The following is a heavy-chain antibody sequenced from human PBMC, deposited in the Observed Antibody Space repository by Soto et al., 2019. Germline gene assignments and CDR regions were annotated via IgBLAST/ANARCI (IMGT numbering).Heavy chain of an antibody. CDR1: GYTFTSYG. J-gene: IGHJ3*02. Sequence: GASVKVSCKASGYTFTSYGISWVRQAPGQGLEWMGWISAYNGNTNYAQKLQGRVTMTTDTSTSTAYMELRSLRSDDTAVYYCARVSGYCSSTSCYAAPNDAFDIWGQGTMVTVSS. CDR2: ISAYNGNT. D-gene: IGHD2-2*01. CDR3: ARVSGYCSSTSCYAAPNDAFDI. V-gene: IGHV1-18*01.